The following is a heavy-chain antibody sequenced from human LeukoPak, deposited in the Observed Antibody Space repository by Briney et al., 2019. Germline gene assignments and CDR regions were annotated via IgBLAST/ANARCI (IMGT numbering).Heavy chain of an antibody. CDR3: ARVAKERVGGVYYFDY. V-gene: IGHV3-13*01. J-gene: IGHJ4*02. CDR1: GFTLSDYD. D-gene: IGHD1-1*01. CDR2: IGTAGDT. Sequence: PGGCLRLSCAASGFTLSDYDMRWVRHATGEGLEWVSAIGTAGDTYYTGSVKGRFPISRENAKNSLYLQMNSLRAEDTAVYYCARVAKERVGGVYYFDYWGQGTLVTVSS.